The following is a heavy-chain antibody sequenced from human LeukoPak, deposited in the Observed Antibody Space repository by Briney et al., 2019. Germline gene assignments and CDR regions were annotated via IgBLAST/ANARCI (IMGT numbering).Heavy chain of an antibody. CDR3: ARGEFGDYYYFYMDV. CDR2: ITSSNNYI. V-gene: IGHV3-21*01. D-gene: IGHD2/OR15-2a*01. Sequence: GGSLRLSCAASGFTFSSYSMNWVRQAPGKGLEWVSSITSSNNYIYYGDSVKGRFTISRDDAKNSLFLQMNSLRAEDTATYYCARGEFGDYYYFYMDVWGKGTTVAVSS. CDR1: GFTFSSYS. J-gene: IGHJ6*03.